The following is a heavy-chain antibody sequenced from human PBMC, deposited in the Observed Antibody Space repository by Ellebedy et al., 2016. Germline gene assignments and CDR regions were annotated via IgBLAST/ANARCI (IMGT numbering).Heavy chain of an antibody. D-gene: IGHD6-13*01. J-gene: IGHJ4*02. CDR3: AIGGRSSSWSTWLVY. CDR1: GFTFSSYG. V-gene: IGHV3-33*01. Sequence: GGSLRLSCAASGFTFSSYGMHWVRQAPGKGLEWVAVIWYDGSNKYYADSVKGRFTISRDNSKNTLYLQMNSLRAEDTAVYYCAIGGRSSSWSTWLVYWGQGTLVTVSS. CDR2: IWYDGSNK.